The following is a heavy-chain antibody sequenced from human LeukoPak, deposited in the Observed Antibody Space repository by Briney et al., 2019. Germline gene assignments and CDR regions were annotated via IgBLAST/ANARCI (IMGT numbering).Heavy chain of an antibody. CDR2: IKQYGSEN. Sequence: LAGGSLRLSCAASGFTFSSYWMSWVRQAPGKGLEWVANIKQYGSENYYVDSVKGRFTISRDNAKNSLYLQMNSLRAEDTAVYYCAELDSSSPRCWGQGTLVTVSS. V-gene: IGHV3-7*02. D-gene: IGHD6-13*01. CDR3: AELDSSSPRC. J-gene: IGHJ4*02. CDR1: GFTFSSYW.